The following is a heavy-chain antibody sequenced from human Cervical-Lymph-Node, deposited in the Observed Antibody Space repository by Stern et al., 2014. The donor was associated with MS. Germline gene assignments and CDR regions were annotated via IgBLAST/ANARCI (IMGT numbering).Heavy chain of an antibody. V-gene: IGHV3-53*04. CDR3: AREGGDDDYYYGLDV. CDR2: LYASGTT. CDR1: GFTVSNNY. J-gene: IGHJ6*02. D-gene: IGHD2-21*02. Sequence: EVQLVESGGGLVQPGGSLRLSCAASGFTVSNNYMSWVRQAPGKGLEWVSLLYASGTTSYADSVKGRFIISRHNSKNTLYLQMNSLRPDDTAVYYCAREGGDDDYYYGLDVWGQGTTVTVSS.